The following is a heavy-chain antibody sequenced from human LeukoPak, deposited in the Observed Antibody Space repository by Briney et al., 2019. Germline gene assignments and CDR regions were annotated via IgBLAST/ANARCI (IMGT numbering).Heavy chain of an antibody. CDR3: ARDYHGYPARNWFDS. J-gene: IGHJ5*01. V-gene: IGHV4-39*07. CDR2: IYYTGST. Sequence: SETLSLTCTVSGGSISTSSYYWGWIRQPPGKGLEWIGSIYYTGSTYYNPSLKSRLSISVDTSKNQFSLKLSSVTAADTALYYCARDYHGYPARNWFDSWGQGTLVTVSS. D-gene: IGHD2-2*03. CDR1: GGSISTSSYY.